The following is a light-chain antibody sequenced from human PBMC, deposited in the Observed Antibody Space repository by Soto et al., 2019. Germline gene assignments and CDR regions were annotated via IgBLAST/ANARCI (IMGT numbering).Light chain of an antibody. J-gene: IGKJ4*01. V-gene: IGKV3-20*01. Sequence: EIVLTQSPGTLSLSPGERATLSCRASQSVSSSYLAWYQQKPGQAPRLLIYGASSRATGIPDRFSGSGSGTDFALTISRLEPEDIAVYYCQQYGNSPAFGGGTKVEIK. CDR2: GAS. CDR1: QSVSSSY. CDR3: QQYGNSPA.